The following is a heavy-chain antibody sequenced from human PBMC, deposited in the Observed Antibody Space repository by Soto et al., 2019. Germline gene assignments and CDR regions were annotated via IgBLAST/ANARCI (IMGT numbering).Heavy chain of an antibody. Sequence: GGSLRLSCAASGFPFSGYAINWVRQAPGKGLEWVSIISGSGSSTNYADSVKGWVTMTRDTSISTAYMELSRLRSDDTAVYYCARAQSFYFDYWGQGTLVTVSS. CDR2: ISGSGSST. J-gene: IGHJ4*02. CDR3: ARAQSFYFDY. V-gene: IGHV3-23*01. CDR1: GFPFSGYA.